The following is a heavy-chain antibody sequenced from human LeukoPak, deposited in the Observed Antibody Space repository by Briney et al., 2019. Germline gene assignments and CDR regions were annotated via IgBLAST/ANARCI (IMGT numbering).Heavy chain of an antibody. CDR1: GGTFSSYA. D-gene: IGHD2-2*01. CDR3: ARDLGKYCSSTSCYYYGMDV. J-gene: IGHJ6*02. V-gene: IGHV1-69*13. CDR2: IIPIFGTA. Sequence: ASVKVSCKASGGTFSSYAISWVRQAPGQGLEWMGGIIPIFGTANYAQKFQGRVTITADESTSTAYMELSSLRSEDTAVYYCARDLGKYCSSTSCYYYGMDVWGQGTTVTVSS.